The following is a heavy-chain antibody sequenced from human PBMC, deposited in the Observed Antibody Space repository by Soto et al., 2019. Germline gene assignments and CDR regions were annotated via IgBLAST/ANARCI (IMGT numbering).Heavy chain of an antibody. D-gene: IGHD2-21*01. Sequence: QVQLVESGGSVVQPGRSLRLSCAASGFTFSSYSMHWVRQAPGKGLEWVAAMSYDGNSKYFADSVKGRFTISRDNSKNTLSLQMNSLGAEDSAVYYCASGRTVRDHDDFDLWGQGTLVTVSS. V-gene: IGHV3-30-3*01. J-gene: IGHJ4*02. CDR2: MSYDGNSK. CDR3: ASGRTVRDHDDFDL. CDR1: GFTFSSYS.